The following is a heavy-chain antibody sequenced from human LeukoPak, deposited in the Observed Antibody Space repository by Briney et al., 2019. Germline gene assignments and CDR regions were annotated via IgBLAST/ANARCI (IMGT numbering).Heavy chain of an antibody. CDR2: ISSSGSTI. D-gene: IGHD3-22*01. CDR1: GFTFSDYY. V-gene: IGHV3-11*01. J-gene: IGHJ4*02. CDR3: AKDRYSDNTGNHYENEY. Sequence: GGSLRLSCAASGFTFSDYYMSWIRQAPGKGLEWVSYISSSGSTIYYADSVKGRFTISRDNAKNSLYLQMNSLRAEDTAVYYCAKDRYSDNTGNHYENEYWGQGTLVTVSS.